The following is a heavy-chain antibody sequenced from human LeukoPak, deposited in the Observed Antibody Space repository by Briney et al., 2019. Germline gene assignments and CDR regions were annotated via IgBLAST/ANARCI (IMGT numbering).Heavy chain of an antibody. J-gene: IGHJ3*02. CDR2: IWYDGSNK. V-gene: IGHV3-33*01. CDR3: AREEARSIAAAGTTYAFDI. D-gene: IGHD6-13*01. Sequence: TGGSLRLSCAASGFTFSSYGMHWVRQAPGKGLEWVAVIWYDGSNKYYADSVKGRFTISRDNSKNTLYLQMNSLRAEDTAVYYCAREEARSIAAAGTTYAFDIWGQGTMVTVSS. CDR1: GFTFSSYG.